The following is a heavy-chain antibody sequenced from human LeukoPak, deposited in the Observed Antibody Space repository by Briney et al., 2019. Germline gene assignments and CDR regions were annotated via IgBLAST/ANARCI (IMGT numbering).Heavy chain of an antibody. CDR2: ISYDGSNK. V-gene: IGHV3-30*18. D-gene: IGHD3-10*01. J-gene: IGHJ6*02. Sequence: GGSLRLSCEVSGFTFSNIGMHWVRQAPGRGLEWVAVISYDGSNKYYADSVKGRFTISRDNSKNTLYLQMSSLRAEDTAVYYCVKSSGSFSLYYSYYGMDAWGQGTTVTVSS. CDR1: GFTFSNIG. CDR3: VKSSGSFSLYYSYYGMDA.